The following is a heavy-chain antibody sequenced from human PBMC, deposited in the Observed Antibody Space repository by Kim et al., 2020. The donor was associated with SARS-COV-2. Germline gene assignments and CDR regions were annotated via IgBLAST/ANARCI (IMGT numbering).Heavy chain of an antibody. CDR2: IYYSGST. Sequence: SETLSLTCTVSGGSISSGDYYWSWIRQPPGKGLEWIGYIYYSGSTNYNPSLKSRVTISVDTSKNQFSLKLSSVTAADTAVYYCAGNEYPDVYYYGMAVWGQGTTVTVSS. D-gene: IGHD1-1*01. CDR1: GGSISSGDYY. V-gene: IGHV4-30-4*01. CDR3: AGNEYPDVYYYGMAV. J-gene: IGHJ6*02.